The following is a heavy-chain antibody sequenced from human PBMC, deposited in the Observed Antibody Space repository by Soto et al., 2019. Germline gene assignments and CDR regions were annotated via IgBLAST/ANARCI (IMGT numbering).Heavy chain of an antibody. V-gene: IGHV1-18*01. J-gene: IGHJ4*02. Sequence: ASVKVSCKASGYTFTSYGISWVRQAPGQGLEWMGWISAYNGNTNYAQKLQGRVTMTTDTSTSTAYMELRSLRSDDTAVYYCARDQIDYDYIWGSLDLAYWGQGTLVTVSS. D-gene: IGHD3-16*01. CDR1: GYTFTSYG. CDR2: ISAYNGNT. CDR3: ARDQIDYDYIWGSLDLAY.